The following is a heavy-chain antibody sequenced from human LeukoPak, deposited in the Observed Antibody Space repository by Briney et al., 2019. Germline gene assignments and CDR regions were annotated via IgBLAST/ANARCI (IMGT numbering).Heavy chain of an antibody. CDR3: ARDKDYGDLDY. Sequence: SGGSLRLSCATSQFNFNKFGMTWVRQAPGKGLEWVSGISGSGVSTYYADSVKGRFTISRDNSKNTLYLQMNSLRAEDTAVYYCARDKDYGDLDYWGQGTLVTVSS. CDR2: ISGSGVST. CDR1: QFNFNKFG. J-gene: IGHJ4*02. D-gene: IGHD4-17*01. V-gene: IGHV3-23*01.